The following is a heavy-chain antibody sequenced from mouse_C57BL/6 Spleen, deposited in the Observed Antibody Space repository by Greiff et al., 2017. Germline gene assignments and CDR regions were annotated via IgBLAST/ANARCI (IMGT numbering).Heavy chain of an antibody. Sequence: VQLQQSGAELVRPGTSVKVSCKASGYAFTNYLIEWVKQRPGQGLEWIGVINPRSGGTNYNEKIKGKATLTADKSSSTAYMQLSGLPSEDSAVYFCAGGEEAMDYWGQGTSVTVSS. CDR3: AGGEEAMDY. CDR1: GYAFTNYL. V-gene: IGHV1-54*01. CDR2: INPRSGGT. J-gene: IGHJ4*01.